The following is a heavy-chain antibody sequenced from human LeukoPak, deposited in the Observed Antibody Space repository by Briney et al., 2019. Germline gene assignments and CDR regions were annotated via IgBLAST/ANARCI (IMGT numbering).Heavy chain of an antibody. Sequence: SETLSLTCTVSGGSISSYYWSWIRQPPGKGLEWIGYIYYSGSTNYNPSLKSRVTISVDTSKSQFSLKLSSVTAADTAVYYCARCYCSSTSCPIDYWGQGTLVTVSS. V-gene: IGHV4-59*01. D-gene: IGHD2-2*01. CDR2: IYYSGST. CDR3: ARCYCSSTSCPIDY. CDR1: GGSISSYY. J-gene: IGHJ4*02.